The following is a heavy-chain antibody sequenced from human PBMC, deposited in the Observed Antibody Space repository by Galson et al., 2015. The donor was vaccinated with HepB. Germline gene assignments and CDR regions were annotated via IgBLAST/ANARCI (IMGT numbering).Heavy chain of an antibody. J-gene: IGHJ5*02. CDR3: ARDRHCTNGVCYKGARRWFDP. CDR1: GYTFTSYH. V-gene: IGHV1-46*01. CDR2: INPSGGST. Sequence: SVKVSCKASGYTFTSYHMHWVRQAPGQGLEWMGIINPSGGSTSYAQKFQGRVTMTRDTSTSTVYMELSSLRSEDTAVYYCARDRHCTNGVCYKGARRWFDPWGQGTLVTVSS. D-gene: IGHD2-8*01.